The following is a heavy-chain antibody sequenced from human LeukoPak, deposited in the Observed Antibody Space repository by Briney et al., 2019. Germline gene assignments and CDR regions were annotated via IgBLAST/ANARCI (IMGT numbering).Heavy chain of an antibody. Sequence: ASVKVSCKASGYTFTSYAMHWVRQAPGQRLEWMGWISAGNGDTKYSQKFQGRVTITRDTSASTAYMELSSLRSEDTAVYYCARGNWNYVEYGMDVWGQGTTVTVSS. J-gene: IGHJ6*02. CDR1: GYTFTSYA. CDR3: ARGNWNYVEYGMDV. CDR2: ISAGNGDT. D-gene: IGHD1-7*01. V-gene: IGHV1-3*01.